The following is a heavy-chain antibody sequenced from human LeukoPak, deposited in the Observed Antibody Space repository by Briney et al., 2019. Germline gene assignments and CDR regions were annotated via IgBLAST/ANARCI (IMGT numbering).Heavy chain of an antibody. CDR2: IKRDGSEK. J-gene: IGHJ3*02. CDR1: GFTLRTYW. V-gene: IGHV3-7*01. CDR3: ARDGKGIADTVMVWGFDI. Sequence: PGGSLRLSCAASGFTLRTYWMSWVRQAPGKGLEWVASIKRDGSEKYYVDSVKGRFTISRDNAKNSLYLQMNSLRAEDTAVYYCARDGKGIADTVMVWGFDIWGQGTMVTVSS. D-gene: IGHD5-18*01.